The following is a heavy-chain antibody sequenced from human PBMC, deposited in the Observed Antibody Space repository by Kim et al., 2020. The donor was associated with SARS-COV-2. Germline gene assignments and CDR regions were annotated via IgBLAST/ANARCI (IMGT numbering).Heavy chain of an antibody. J-gene: IGHJ3*02. Sequence: LKSRVTISVETAKNQFSLKLSSVTAADTAVYYCARATFYDFWSGNAFDIWGQGTMVTVSS. D-gene: IGHD3-3*01. CDR3: ARATFYDFWSGNAFDI. V-gene: IGHV4-31*02.